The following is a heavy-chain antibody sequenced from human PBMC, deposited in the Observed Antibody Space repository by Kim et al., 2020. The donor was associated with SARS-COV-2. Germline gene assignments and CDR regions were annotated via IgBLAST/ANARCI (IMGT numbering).Heavy chain of an antibody. J-gene: IGHJ3*02. D-gene: IGHD3-22*01. V-gene: IGHV4-31*02. Sequence: PYLKSRVTTAVDTSKTQFSLKLSSVTAADTAVYYCARAPITMIVVVKAFDIWGQGTMVTVSS. CDR3: ARAPITMIVVVKAFDI.